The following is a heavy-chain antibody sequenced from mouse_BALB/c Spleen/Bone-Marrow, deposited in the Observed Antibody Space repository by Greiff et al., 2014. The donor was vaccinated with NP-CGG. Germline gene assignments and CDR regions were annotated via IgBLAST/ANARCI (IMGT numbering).Heavy chain of an antibody. D-gene: IGHD1-1*01. V-gene: IGHV1S22*01. CDR3: RCYDYTMDY. CDR1: GYTFTSYW. CDR2: IYPGSGTI. Sequence: GSELVRPGASVKLSCKASGYTFTSYWIHWVKQRPGQGLEWIGNIYPGSGTINYDEKFKNKAALTVDTSSSIAYMQLSSLTSEDSAVYYCRCYDYTMDYWGQGTSVTVSS. J-gene: IGHJ4*01.